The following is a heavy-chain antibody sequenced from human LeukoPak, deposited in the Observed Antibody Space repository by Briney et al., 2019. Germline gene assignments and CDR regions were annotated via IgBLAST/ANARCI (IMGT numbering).Heavy chain of an antibody. J-gene: IGHJ4*02. CDR3: ARAKRGDGYKGYYFDY. CDR2: IYPGDSDT. Sequence: GESLKISCKGSGYSFTSYWIGWVRQMPGKGLEWMGIIYPGDSDTRYSPSFQGQVTISADKSISTAYLQWSSLKASDTAMCYCARAKRGDGYKGYYFDYWGQGTLVTVSS. CDR1: GYSFTSYW. V-gene: IGHV5-51*01. D-gene: IGHD5-24*01.